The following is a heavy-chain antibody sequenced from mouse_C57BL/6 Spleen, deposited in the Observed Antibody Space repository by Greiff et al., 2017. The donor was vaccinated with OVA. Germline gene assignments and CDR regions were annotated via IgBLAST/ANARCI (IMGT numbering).Heavy chain of an antibody. CDR2: ILPGSGST. J-gene: IGHJ3*01. D-gene: IGHD1-1*01. Sequence: VQRVESGAELMKPGASVKLSCKATGYTFTGYWIEWVKQRPGHGLEWIGEILPGSGSTNYNEKFKGKATFTADTSSNTAYMQLSSLTTEDSAIYYCARSYYYGSSYGAYWGQGTLVTVSA. CDR1: GYTFTGYW. CDR3: ARSYYYGSSYGAY. V-gene: IGHV1-9*01.